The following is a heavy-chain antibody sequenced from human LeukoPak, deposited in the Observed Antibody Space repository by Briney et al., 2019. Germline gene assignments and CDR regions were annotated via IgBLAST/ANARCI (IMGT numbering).Heavy chain of an antibody. V-gene: IGHV1-24*01. J-gene: IGHJ4*02. Sequence: EASVKVSCKVSGYTLTELSMHWVRQAPGKGLEWMGGFDPEDGETPIFAQKCQGRVTMTEDTSTDTAYMELSSLRSEDTAVHYCATGTIYCSSCSDDYWGQGTLVTASS. CDR1: GYTLTELS. CDR2: FDPEDGET. D-gene: IGHD2-2*01. CDR3: ATGTIYCSSCSDDY.